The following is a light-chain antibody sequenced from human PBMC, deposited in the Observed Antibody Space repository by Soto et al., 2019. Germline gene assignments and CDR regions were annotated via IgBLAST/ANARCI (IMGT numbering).Light chain of an antibody. CDR1: QSLVYSDGDTY. J-gene: IGKJ1*01. V-gene: IGKV2-30*01. Sequence: DVVMTQSPLSLPVTLGQPASISCRSSQSLVYSDGDTYLNWFQQRPGQSPRRLIYKVSNRDSGVPDRCSSSGSGTDFTLKISRVEAEAVGVYYCMQGRHWPPTFGQGTKVEIK. CDR2: KVS. CDR3: MQGRHWPPT.